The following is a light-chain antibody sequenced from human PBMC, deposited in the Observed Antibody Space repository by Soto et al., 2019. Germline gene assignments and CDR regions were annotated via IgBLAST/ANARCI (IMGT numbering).Light chain of an antibody. CDR3: QHYNFWPHT. V-gene: IGKV3-15*01. J-gene: IGKJ5*01. CDR2: RAS. CDR1: QSISSW. Sequence: MTQSPSTLSASVGDRVTITCRASQSISSWLAWYQQKPGQAPRLLICRASTRATGVPARFSGSGSGTEFTLTISSLQSEDVSVYFCQHYNFWPHTFGQGTRLEIK.